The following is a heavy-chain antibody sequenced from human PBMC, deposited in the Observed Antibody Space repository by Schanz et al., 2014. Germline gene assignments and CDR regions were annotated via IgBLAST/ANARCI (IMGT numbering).Heavy chain of an antibody. CDR1: GFNFSSHW. CDR2: IRQDVREK. Sequence: EGHLTESGGGLVQPGGSLRLSCAASGFNFSSHWMTWVRQAPGRGLEWVANIRQDVREKYYVYSVKGRFTISRDKAKNALYMKMNSLRAEETAVYYCVRDTDYHFEYWGQGTLVTVSS. V-gene: IGHV3-7*01. J-gene: IGHJ4*02. CDR3: VRDTDYHFEY. D-gene: IGHD4-17*01.